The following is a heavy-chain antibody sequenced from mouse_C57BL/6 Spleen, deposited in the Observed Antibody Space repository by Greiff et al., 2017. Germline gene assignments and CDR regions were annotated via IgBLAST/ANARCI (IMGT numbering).Heavy chain of an antibody. CDR1: GFTFSDYY. D-gene: IGHD1-1*01. J-gene: IGHJ4*01. CDR2: INYDGSST. CDR3: AREDYGSSYYAMDY. Sequence: EVKLMESEGGLVQPGSSMKLSCTASGFTFSDYYMAWVRQVPEKGLEWVANINYDGSSTYYLDSLKSRFIISRDNAKNILYLQMSSLKSEDTATYYCAREDYGSSYYAMDYWGQGTSVTVSS. V-gene: IGHV5-16*01.